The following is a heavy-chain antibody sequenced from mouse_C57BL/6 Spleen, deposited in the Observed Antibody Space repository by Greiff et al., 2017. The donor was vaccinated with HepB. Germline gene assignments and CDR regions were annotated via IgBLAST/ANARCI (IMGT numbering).Heavy chain of an antibody. J-gene: IGHJ2*01. CDR3: ARIKKIVATYFDY. Sequence: VQLQQSGAELVKAGASVKMSCKASGYTFTSYWMHWVKQRLGQGLEWFAETNPTNGRTYYNEKFKSKATLTVDKSSSTAYMLLSGPTFADFAVYYCARIKKIVATYFDYWGQGTTLTVSS. V-gene: IGHV1S81*02. CDR1: GYTFTSYW. D-gene: IGHD1-1*01. CDR2: TNPTNGRT.